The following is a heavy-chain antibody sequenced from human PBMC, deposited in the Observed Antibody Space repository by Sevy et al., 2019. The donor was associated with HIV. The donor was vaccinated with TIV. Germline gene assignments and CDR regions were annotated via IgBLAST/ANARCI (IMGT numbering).Heavy chain of an antibody. CDR2: ISGSSGTT. V-gene: IGHV3-23*01. CDR1: GLTFSNYV. D-gene: IGHD6-25*01. J-gene: IGHJ3*02. CDR3: ARNLSPSGAFDI. Sequence: GGSLRLSCAASGLTFSNYVMSWVRQAPGKGLEWLSVISGSSGTTYASKSVKGRFTTSTDNSKNTLYLHMSSLGAEDTAVYYCARNLSPSGAFDIWGHGTRVTVSS.